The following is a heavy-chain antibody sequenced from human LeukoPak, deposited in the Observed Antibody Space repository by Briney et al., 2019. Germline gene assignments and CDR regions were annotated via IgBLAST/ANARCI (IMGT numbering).Heavy chain of an antibody. Sequence: GGSLRLSCAASGFTFSSYSMNWVRQAPGKGLEWVANIKQDGSEKYYVDSVKGRFTISRDNAKNSLYLQMNSLRAEDTAVYYCARGYSGYVNYWGQGTLVTVSS. J-gene: IGHJ4*02. CDR1: GFTFSSYS. V-gene: IGHV3-7*04. CDR2: IKQDGSEK. CDR3: ARGYSGYVNY. D-gene: IGHD1-26*01.